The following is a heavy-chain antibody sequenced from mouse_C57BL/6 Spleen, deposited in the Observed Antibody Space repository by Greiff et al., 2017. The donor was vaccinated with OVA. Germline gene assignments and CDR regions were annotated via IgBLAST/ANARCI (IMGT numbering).Heavy chain of an antibody. J-gene: IGHJ1*03. Sequence: QVQLQQSGAELVKPGASVKLSCKASGYTFTSYWMQWVKQRPGQGLEWIGEIDPSDSYTNYNQKFKGKATLTVDPSSSTAYMQLSSLTSEDSAVYYCARGTTEGGYFDVWGTGTTVTVSS. CDR3: ARGTTEGGYFDV. CDR1: GYTFTSYW. CDR2: IDPSDSYT. V-gene: IGHV1-50*01. D-gene: IGHD1-1*01.